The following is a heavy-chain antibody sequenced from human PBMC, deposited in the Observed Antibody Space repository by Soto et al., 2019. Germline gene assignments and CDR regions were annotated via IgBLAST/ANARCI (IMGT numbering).Heavy chain of an antibody. D-gene: IGHD3-16*02. CDR1: GGSIRSYY. Sequence: SETLSLTCTVSGGSIRSYYWSWIRQPPGKGLEWIGYIYYSGSTNYNPSLKSRVTISVDTSKNQFSLKLSSVTAADTAVYYCATLTVGYTFDYWGQGTLVTSPQ. CDR2: IYYSGST. V-gene: IGHV4-59*01. CDR3: ATLTVGYTFDY. J-gene: IGHJ4*02.